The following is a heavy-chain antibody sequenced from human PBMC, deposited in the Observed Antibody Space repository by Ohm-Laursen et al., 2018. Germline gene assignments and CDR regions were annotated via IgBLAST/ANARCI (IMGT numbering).Heavy chain of an antibody. Sequence: SETLSLTCAVYGGSFSGYYWSWIRQPPGKGLEWIGEINHSGSTNYNPSLKSRVTISVDTSKNQFSLKLSSVTAADTAVYYCARQRASGDKYFQHWGQGTLVTVSS. CDR2: INHSGST. CDR1: GGSFSGYY. V-gene: IGHV4-34*01. CDR3: ARQRASGDKYFQH. D-gene: IGHD5-12*01. J-gene: IGHJ1*01.